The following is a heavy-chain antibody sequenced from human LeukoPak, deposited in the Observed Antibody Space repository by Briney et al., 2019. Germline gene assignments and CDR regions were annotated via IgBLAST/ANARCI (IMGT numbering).Heavy chain of an antibody. CDR1: GGTFSSYA. CDR2: MNPNSGNT. Sequence: ASVKVSCKASGGTFSSYAISWVRQAPGQGLEWMGWMNPNSGNTGYAQKFQGRVTMTRNTSISTAYMELSSLRSEDTAVYYCARGSFGSGSMWGQGTLVTVSS. V-gene: IGHV1-8*02. D-gene: IGHD3-10*01. CDR3: ARGSFGSGSM. J-gene: IGHJ4*02.